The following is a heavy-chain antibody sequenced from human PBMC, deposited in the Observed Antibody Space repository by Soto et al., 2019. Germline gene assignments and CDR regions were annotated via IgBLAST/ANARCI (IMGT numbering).Heavy chain of an antibody. Sequence: SVKVSCKASGGTFSSYAISWVRQAPGQGLEWMGGIIPIFGTANYAQKFQGRVTITADESTSTAYMELSSLRSEDTAVYYCARDSRSSGWYLDYYYGMDVWGQGTTVTVSS. V-gene: IGHV1-69*13. CDR2: IIPIFGTA. D-gene: IGHD6-19*01. CDR3: ARDSRSSGWYLDYYYGMDV. J-gene: IGHJ6*02. CDR1: GGTFSSYA.